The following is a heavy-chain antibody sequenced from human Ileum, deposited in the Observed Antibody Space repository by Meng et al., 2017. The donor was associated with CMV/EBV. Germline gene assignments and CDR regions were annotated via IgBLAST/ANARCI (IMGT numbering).Heavy chain of an antibody. CDR3: AIYSIPGT. CDR2: INSDGSDT. Sequence: EVHLVGPGGTLVVPGGSLRLSCGASGLPFSTYWMHWVSQAPGKGLVWVSNINSDGSDTRYADSVKGRFTISRDNAKNTLFLQMNSLRAEDTAVYYCAIYSIPGTWGQGTLVTVSS. J-gene: IGHJ4*02. CDR1: GLPFSTYW. V-gene: IGHV3-74*01. D-gene: IGHD4-11*01.